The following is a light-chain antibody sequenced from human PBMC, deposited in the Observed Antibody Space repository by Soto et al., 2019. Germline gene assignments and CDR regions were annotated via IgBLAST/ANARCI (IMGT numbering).Light chain of an antibody. V-gene: IGKV4-1*01. J-gene: IGKJ1*01. CDR3: QQYYTPPWT. Sequence: DIVMTQSPDSLAVSLGERATINCKSSQRVFYSSNNRNYLTWYQQKPGQPPKLLIYWASTRESGVPDRFSGSGSGTDFTLTINSLQAEDVAVYYCQQYYTPPWTFGQGTKVEIK. CDR2: WAS. CDR1: QRVFYSSNNRNY.